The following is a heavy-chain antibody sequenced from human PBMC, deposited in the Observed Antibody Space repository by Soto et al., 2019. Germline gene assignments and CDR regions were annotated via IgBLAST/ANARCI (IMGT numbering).Heavy chain of an antibody. D-gene: IGHD6-19*01. CDR2: IYDSGST. CDR1: GGSISSYY. Sequence: PSETLSLTCTVSGGSISSYYWSWIRQPPGKGLEWIGYIYDSGSTNYNPSLKSRVTISVDTSKNQFSLKVSSVTAADTAVYYCARRSSSGFVNWFDPWGQGTMVTVS. CDR3: ARRSSSGFVNWFDP. V-gene: IGHV4-59*08. J-gene: IGHJ5*02.